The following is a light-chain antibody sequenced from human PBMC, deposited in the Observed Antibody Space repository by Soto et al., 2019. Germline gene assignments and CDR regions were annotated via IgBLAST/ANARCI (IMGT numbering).Light chain of an antibody. Sequence: EIVLTQTPLSLSVTPGQPASISCKSSQNLLHSDGRTFLYWYLQKPGQSPQLLIYEVSNRFSGGSDRVSGSGSGTDFTLNVSRVEAEDVGVYYCLQSTQLPWTVGQGTKVDIK. J-gene: IGKJ1*01. CDR3: LQSTQLPWT. CDR2: EVS. CDR1: QNLLHSDGRTF. V-gene: IGKV2D-29*02.